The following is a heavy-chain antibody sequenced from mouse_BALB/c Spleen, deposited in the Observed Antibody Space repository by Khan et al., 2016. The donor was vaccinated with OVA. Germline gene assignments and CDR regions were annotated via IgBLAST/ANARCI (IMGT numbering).Heavy chain of an antibody. CDR1: GYAFSNYW. CDR2: IYPGDGDT. D-gene: IGHD2-14*01. CDR3: ARSGYDYFAY. V-gene: IGHV1-80*01. J-gene: IGHJ3*01. Sequence: QVQLKQSGAELVRPASSVKISCKASGYAFSNYWMNWVKQRPGQGLEWIGQIYPGDGDTSFNGKFRGKATLTADTSSSTAYMQLSSLTSEDSAVYFCARSGYDYFAYWGQGTLVTVSA.